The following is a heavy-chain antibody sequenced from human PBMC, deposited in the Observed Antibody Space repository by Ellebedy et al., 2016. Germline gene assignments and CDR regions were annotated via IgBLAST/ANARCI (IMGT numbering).Heavy chain of an antibody. CDR1: GGSISSYY. Sequence: SETLSLXXTVSGGSISSYYWSWIRQPPGKGLEWIGSTNYNPSLKSRVTISVDTSKNQFSLKLSSVTAADTAVYYCARHRSVYYYYFDLWGQGTLVTVSS. CDR3: ARHRSVYYYYFDL. J-gene: IGHJ4*02. CDR2: ST. V-gene: IGHV4-59*08. D-gene: IGHD3-22*01.